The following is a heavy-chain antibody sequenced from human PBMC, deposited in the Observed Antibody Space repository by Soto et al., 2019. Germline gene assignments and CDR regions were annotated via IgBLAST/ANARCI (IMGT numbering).Heavy chain of an antibody. CDR1: GFTFSVFG. CDR2: ISYDGILK. D-gene: IGHD3-10*01. V-gene: IGHV3-30*18. CDR3: AKDFKVSGGHYGSLNYYYGMDV. Sequence: GGSLRLSCAVSGFTFSVFGMHWVRQAPGKGLEWVAIISYDGILKYYADSVKGRFTISRDTSKGALYLQMNSLTPEDTAVYYCAKDFKVSGGHYGSLNYYYGMDVWGQGTTVTVSS. J-gene: IGHJ6*02.